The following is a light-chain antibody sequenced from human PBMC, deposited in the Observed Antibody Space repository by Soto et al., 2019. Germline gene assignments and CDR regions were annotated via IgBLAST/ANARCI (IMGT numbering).Light chain of an antibody. Sequence: QSALTQPPSASGSPGQSVTISCTGTSSDVGGYNYVSWYQQHPGKAPKLMIYEVSKRPSGVPDRFSGSKSGNTASLTVSGLQAEDEADYYCSSYVGSNNPYVFGTVTKVTVL. V-gene: IGLV2-8*01. CDR1: SSDVGGYNY. J-gene: IGLJ1*01. CDR3: SSYVGSNNPYV. CDR2: EVS.